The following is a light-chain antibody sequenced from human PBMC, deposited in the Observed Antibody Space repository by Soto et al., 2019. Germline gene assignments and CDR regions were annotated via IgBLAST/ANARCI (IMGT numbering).Light chain of an antibody. CDR3: QQSYTIPYT. V-gene: IGKV1-39*01. CDR1: QSFSNY. CDR2: AAS. J-gene: IGKJ2*01. Sequence: DIQMTQSPSSLSASVGDRVTITCRTGQSFSNYLNWYQQKLGRAPKLLIYAASSLQSGVPSRFSGSGSGTDFTLTISSLQPEDFATYYCQQSYTIPYTFGQGTKLEI.